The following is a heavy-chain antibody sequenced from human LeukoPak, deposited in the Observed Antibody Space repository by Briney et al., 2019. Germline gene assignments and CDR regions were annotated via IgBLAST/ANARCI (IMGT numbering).Heavy chain of an antibody. V-gene: IGHV4-34*01. CDR3: ARGAEVDTATNWFDP. J-gene: IGHJ5*02. CDR1: GGSFSGYY. Sequence: SETLSLTCAVYGGSFSGYYWSWIRQPPGKGLEWIGEINHSGSTNYNPSLKSRVTISVDTSKNQFSLKLSSVTAADTAVYYCARGAEVDTATNWFDPWGQGTLVTVSS. D-gene: IGHD5-18*01. CDR2: INHSGST.